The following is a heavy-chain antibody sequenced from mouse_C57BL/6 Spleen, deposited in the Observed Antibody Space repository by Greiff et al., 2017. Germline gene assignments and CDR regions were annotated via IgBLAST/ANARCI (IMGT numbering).Heavy chain of an antibody. Sequence: VKLVESGPGLVAPSQSLSITCTVSGFSLTSYGVDWVRQSPGKGLEWLGVIWGVGSTNYNSALKSRLSISKDNSKSQVFLKMNSLQTDDTAMYYCASGGYGYDGAWFAYWGQGTLVTVSA. J-gene: IGHJ3*01. CDR2: IWGVGST. D-gene: IGHD2-2*01. CDR1: GFSLTSYG. CDR3: ASGGYGYDGAWFAY. V-gene: IGHV2-6*01.